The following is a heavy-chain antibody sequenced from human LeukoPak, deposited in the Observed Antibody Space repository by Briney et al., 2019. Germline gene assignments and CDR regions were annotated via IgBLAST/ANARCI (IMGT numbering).Heavy chain of an antibody. CDR3: VRDGIATGGDFGY. CDR1: GFTFSSYA. J-gene: IGHJ4*02. CDR2: ISGSGGST. D-gene: IGHD1-14*01. Sequence: GGSLRLSCAASGFTFSSYAMSWVRQAPGKGLEWVSAISGSGGSTYYADSVKGRFTISRDNSKSTLYLQMNSLRAEDTAVYYCVRDGIATGGDFGYWGQGTLVTVSS. V-gene: IGHV3-23*01.